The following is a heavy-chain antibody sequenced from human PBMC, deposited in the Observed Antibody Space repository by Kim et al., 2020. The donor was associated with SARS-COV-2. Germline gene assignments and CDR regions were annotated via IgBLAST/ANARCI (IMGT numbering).Heavy chain of an antibody. V-gene: IGHV3-23*01. D-gene: IGHD2-15*01. CDR1: GFTFSSSA. CDR3: ARASPFDY. J-gene: IGHJ4*02. Sequence: GGSLRLSCAASGFTFSSSAMSWVRQAPGKGLEWVSAITDSGRGTHFADSVKGRFTISRDNSKNTLYLQMNSLRVEDTAVYYCARASPFDYWGQGTLVTVS. CDR2: ITDSGRGT.